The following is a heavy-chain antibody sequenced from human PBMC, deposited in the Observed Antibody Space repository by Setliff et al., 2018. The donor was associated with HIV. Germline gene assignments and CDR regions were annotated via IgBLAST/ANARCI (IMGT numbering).Heavy chain of an antibody. V-gene: IGHV4-59*01. CDR3: ARQVPVPGVAVTPIDY. D-gene: IGHD3-22*01. CDR2: IYYRGST. Sequence: SETLSLTCTVSGGSISGYYWSWIRQPPGKGLEWIGYIYYRGSTDYNPSLKSRVTISIDTSKNQFSLKLSSVTAADTAVYYCARQVPVPGVAVTPIDYWGQGTLVTVSS. CDR1: GGSISGYY. J-gene: IGHJ4*02.